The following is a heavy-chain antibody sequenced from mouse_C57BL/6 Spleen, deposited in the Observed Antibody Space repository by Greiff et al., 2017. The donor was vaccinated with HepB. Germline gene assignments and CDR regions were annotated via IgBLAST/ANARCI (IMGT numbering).Heavy chain of an antibody. CDR2: IDPSDSYT. Sequence: VQLQQSGAELVKPGASVKLSCKASGYTFTSYWMQWVKQRPGQGLEWIGEIDPSDSYTNYNQKFKGKATLTVDTSSSTAYMQLSSLTSEDSAVYYCARPYYYGSSYEDYWGQGTTLTVSS. CDR1: GYTFTSYW. V-gene: IGHV1-50*01. CDR3: ARPYYYGSSYEDY. D-gene: IGHD1-1*01. J-gene: IGHJ2*01.